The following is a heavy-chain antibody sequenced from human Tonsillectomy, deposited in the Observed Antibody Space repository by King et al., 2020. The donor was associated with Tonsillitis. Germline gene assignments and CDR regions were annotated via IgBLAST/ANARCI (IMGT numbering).Heavy chain of an antibody. D-gene: IGHD4-17*01. CDR1: GFTFSDYW. J-gene: IGHJ3*02. V-gene: IGHV3-74*02. CDR3: ARVTTGAFDI. CDR2: INSDGSSI. Sequence: VQLVESGGGLVQPGGSLRLSCAGSGFTFSDYWMHWVRQSPGKGLVWVSGINSDGSSIIYADSGKGRITITRDIAKNTLYLQMNGLRAEDTAVYYCARVTTGAFDIWGQGTMVTVSS.